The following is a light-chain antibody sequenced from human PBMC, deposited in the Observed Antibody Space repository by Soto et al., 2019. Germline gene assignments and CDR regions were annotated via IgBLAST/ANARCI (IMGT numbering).Light chain of an antibody. CDR2: ATS. CDR3: QQAYSFPLT. J-gene: IGKJ4*01. Sequence: DIQMTQSPSSVSASVGDRVTITCRASQGVGDWLAWYQQKPGKAPKLLIYATSSLQSGVPPRFSGSGSGTDFTLTVTSLQPEDFATYYCQQAYSFPLTFGGGTEVEIK. CDR1: QGVGDW. V-gene: IGKV1-12*01.